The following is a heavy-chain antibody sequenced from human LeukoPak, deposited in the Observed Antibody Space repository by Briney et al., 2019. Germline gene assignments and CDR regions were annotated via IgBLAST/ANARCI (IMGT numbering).Heavy chain of an antibody. V-gene: IGHV3-30*02. D-gene: IGHD6-19*01. Sequence: GGSLRLSCIPSGFTFRNYDMHWVRQAPGKGLEWVAFIRRDGSDRFHADSVKGRFTISRDNSKNTLHLQMNSLRAEDTAVYYCARRSGIAVAGAFDYWGQGTLVTVSS. CDR2: IRRDGSDR. J-gene: IGHJ4*02. CDR3: ARRSGIAVAGAFDY. CDR1: GFTFRNYD.